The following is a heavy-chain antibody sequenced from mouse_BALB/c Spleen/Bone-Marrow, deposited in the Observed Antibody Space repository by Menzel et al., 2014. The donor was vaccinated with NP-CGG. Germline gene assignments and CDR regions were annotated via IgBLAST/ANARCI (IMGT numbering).Heavy chain of an antibody. CDR2: ISDGGSYT. CDR3: ARVVTTATLYWCFDV. CDR1: GFTFSDYY. J-gene: IGHJ1*01. V-gene: IGHV5-4*02. D-gene: IGHD1-2*01. Sequence: EVQGVESGGGLVKPGGSLKLSCAASGFTFSDYYMYWVRQTPEKRLEWVATISDGGSYTYYPDSVKGRFTISRDNAKNNLYLQMSSLKSEDTAMYYCARVVTTATLYWCFDVWGAGTTVTVSS.